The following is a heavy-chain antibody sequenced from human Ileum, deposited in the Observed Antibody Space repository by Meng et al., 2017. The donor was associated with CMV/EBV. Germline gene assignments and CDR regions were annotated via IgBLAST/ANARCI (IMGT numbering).Heavy chain of an antibody. D-gene: IGHD7-27*01. V-gene: IGHV1-2*02. J-gene: IGHJ4*02. CDR3: ARENWVYDY. CDR2: INLNSGVI. CDR1: GNIFTGYY. Sequence: QLVQSGTALKKPGASVKVSCKASGNIFTGYYMHWVRQAPGQGLEWVGCINLNSGVIDFAQKFQGRITLTRDTSITTAYMELTRLIYDDTAVYYCARENWVYDYWGQGTLVTVSS.